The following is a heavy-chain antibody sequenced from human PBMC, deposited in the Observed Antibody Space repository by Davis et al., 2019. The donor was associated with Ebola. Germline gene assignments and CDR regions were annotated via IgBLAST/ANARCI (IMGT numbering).Heavy chain of an antibody. CDR2: INSDGSST. Sequence: GESLKISCAASGFTFSSYSMNWVRQAPGKGLVWVSRINSDGSSTSYADSVKGRFTISRDNSKNTLYLQMNSLRAEDTAVYYCARGSYWNYSLDYWGQGTLVTVSS. D-gene: IGHD1-7*01. CDR3: ARGSYWNYSLDY. V-gene: IGHV3-74*01. J-gene: IGHJ4*02. CDR1: GFTFSSYS.